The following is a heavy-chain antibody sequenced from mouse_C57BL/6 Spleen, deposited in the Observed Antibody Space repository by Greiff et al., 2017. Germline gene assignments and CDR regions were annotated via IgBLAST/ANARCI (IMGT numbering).Heavy chain of an antibody. V-gene: IGHV1-61*01. D-gene: IGHD1-1*01. CDR3: ARLGLLREYYFDY. CDR2: IYPSDSET. J-gene: IGHJ2*01. Sequence: VQLQQPGAELVRPGSSVKLSCKASGYTFTSYWMDWVKQRPGQGLEWIGNIYPSDSETHYNQKFKDKATLTVDKSSSTAYMKRSSLTSEDSAVYYCARLGLLREYYFDYWGQGTTLTVSS. CDR1: GYTFTSYW.